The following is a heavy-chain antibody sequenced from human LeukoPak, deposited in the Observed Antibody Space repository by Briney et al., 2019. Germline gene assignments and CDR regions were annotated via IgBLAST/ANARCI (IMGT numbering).Heavy chain of an antibody. Sequence: PSETLSLTCAVYGGSFSGYYWSWIRQPPGKGLEWIGEINHSGSTNYNPSLKSRVTISVDTSKNQFSLKLSSVTAADTAVYYCARGRLRAALDYWGREPWSPSPQ. J-gene: IGHJ4*02. CDR3: ARGRLRAALDY. D-gene: IGHD6-13*01. CDR2: INHSGST. CDR1: GGSFSGYY. V-gene: IGHV4-34*01.